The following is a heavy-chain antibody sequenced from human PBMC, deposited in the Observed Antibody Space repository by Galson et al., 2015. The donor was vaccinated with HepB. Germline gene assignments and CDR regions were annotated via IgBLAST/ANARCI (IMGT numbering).Heavy chain of an antibody. J-gene: IGHJ6*03. V-gene: IGHV3-11*01. CDR1: GFTFSNYY. Sequence: SLRLSCAASGFTFSNYYMSWVRQAPGKGLEWLSYISYSGSTIWYADSVKGRFTISRDNAKNSVFLQMDSLRAEDTALYYCASYYMDVWGKGTTVTVSS. CDR3: ASYYMDV. CDR2: ISYSGSTI.